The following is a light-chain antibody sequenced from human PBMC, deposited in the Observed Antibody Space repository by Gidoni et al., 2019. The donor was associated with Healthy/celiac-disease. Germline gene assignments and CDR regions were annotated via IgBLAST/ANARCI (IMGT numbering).Light chain of an antibody. J-gene: IGKJ4*01. CDR2: AAS. Sequence: DIQMTQSPSSLSASVGDGVTITCRASQSISSYLNWYQQKPGKAPKLLIYAASSLQSGVPSRFSGSGSGTDFTLTISSLQPEDFATYYCQQSYSTPLTFGRGTKVEIK. CDR1: QSISSY. CDR3: QQSYSTPLT. V-gene: IGKV1-39*01.